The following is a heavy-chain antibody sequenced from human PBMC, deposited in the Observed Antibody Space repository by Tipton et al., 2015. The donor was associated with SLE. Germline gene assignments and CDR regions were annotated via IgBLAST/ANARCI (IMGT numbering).Heavy chain of an antibody. CDR3: ARPSTRKGTFVDY. CDR1: GFTFSCYA. D-gene: IGHD5/OR15-5a*01. V-gene: IGHV3-30*04. CDR2: ISYDGSNK. J-gene: IGHJ4*02. Sequence: SLRLSCAASGFTFSCYAMHWVRPAPGKGLEWVAVISYDGSNKNYADSVKGPFTISRDNSKNTLSLQMNSLRAEDTAVYYCARPSTRKGTFVDYWGQGTLVTVSS.